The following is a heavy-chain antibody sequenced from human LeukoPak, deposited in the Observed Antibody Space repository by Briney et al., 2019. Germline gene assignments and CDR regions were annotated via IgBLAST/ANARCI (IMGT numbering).Heavy chain of an antibody. D-gene: IGHD3-10*01. CDR2: ISSSGSTI. CDR3: ARSGLLWFGELSPFDP. CDR1: GFTFSDYY. J-gene: IGHJ5*02. Sequence: GGSLRLSCAASGFTFSDYYMSWIRQAPGKGPEWVSYISSSGSTIYYADSVKGRFTISRDNAKNSLYLQMNSLRAEDTAVYYCARSGLLWFGELSPFDPWGQGTLVTVSS. V-gene: IGHV3-11*04.